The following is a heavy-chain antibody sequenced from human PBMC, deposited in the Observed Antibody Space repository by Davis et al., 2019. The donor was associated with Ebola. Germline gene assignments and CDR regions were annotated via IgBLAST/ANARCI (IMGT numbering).Heavy chain of an antibody. D-gene: IGHD1-26*01. CDR3: AREVGAARDFDY. CDR1: GFTFSDYY. V-gene: IGHV3-11*06. Sequence: PGGSLRLSCAASGFTFSDYYMSWIRQAPGKGLEWVSSISSSSSYIYYADSVKGRFTISRDNAKNSLYLQMNSLRAEDTAVYYCAREVGAARDFDYWGQGTLVTVSS. CDR2: ISSSSSYI. J-gene: IGHJ4*02.